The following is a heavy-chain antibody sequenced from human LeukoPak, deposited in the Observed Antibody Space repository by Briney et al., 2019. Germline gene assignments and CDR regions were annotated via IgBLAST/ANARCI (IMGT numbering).Heavy chain of an antibody. V-gene: IGHV4-34*01. J-gene: IGHJ5*02. D-gene: IGHD6-6*01. CDR2: INHSGST. CDR3: ARDSIAARPRGWFDP. CDR1: GGSISGYY. Sequence: SETLSLTCTVSGGSISGYYWSWIRQPPGKGLEWIGEINHSGSTNYNPSLKSRVTISVDTSKNQFSLKLSSVTAADTAVYYCARDSIAARPRGWFDPWGQGTLVTVSS.